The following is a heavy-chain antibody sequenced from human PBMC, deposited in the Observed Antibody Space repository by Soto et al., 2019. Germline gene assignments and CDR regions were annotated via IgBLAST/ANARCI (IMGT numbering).Heavy chain of an antibody. CDR1: GYTFSXYX. V-gene: IGHV1-18*01. CDR2: LLPIYGTA. CDR3: AREVLTGTTLLMAFDI. Sequence: ASVKVSCKASGYTFSXYXXXXXXXXXXXGLEWMGSLLPIYGTANYAQKLQGRVTMTTDTSTSTAYMELSSLRSEDTAVYYCAREVLTGTTLLMAFDIWGQGTMVTVSS. D-gene: IGHD1-20*01. J-gene: IGHJ3*02.